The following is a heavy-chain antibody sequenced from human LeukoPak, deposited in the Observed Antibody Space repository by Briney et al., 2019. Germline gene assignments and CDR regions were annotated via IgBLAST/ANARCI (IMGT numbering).Heavy chain of an antibody. CDR2: ISAYNGNT. D-gene: IGHD1-20*01. CDR3: ARADREVITGTTWGNMDV. Sequence: ASVKVSCEASGYTFTSYGISWVRQAPGQGLEWMGWISAYNGNTNYARKLQGRVTMTTDTSTSTAYMELRSLRSDDTAVYYCARADREVITGTTWGNMDVWGQGTTVTVSS. CDR1: GYTFTSYG. J-gene: IGHJ6*02. V-gene: IGHV1-18*01.